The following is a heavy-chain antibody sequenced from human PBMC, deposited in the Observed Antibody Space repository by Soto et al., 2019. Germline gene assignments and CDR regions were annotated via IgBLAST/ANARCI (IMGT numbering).Heavy chain of an antibody. J-gene: IGHJ4*02. V-gene: IGHV1-58*01. D-gene: IGHD3-22*01. CDR1: GFTFTSSA. CDR2: IVVGSGNT. CDR3: AGIYSSGYYSFDY. Sequence: GASVKVSCKASGFTFTSSAVQWVRQARGQRLEWIGWIVVGSGNTNYAQKFQERVTITRDMSTSTAYMELSSLRSEDTAVYYCAGIYSSGYYSFDYWGQGTLVTVSS.